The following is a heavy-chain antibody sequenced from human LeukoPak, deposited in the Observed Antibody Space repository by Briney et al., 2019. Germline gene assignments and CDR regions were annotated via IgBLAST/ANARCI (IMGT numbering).Heavy chain of an antibody. D-gene: IGHD2/OR15-2a*01. Sequence: GESLKISCKISGYKLTNNWIGWVRQMPGKGLEWMGIIYPGDSDTRYSPSFQGQVTISADKSISTAYLQWSSLKASDTAMYYCARPISSSTWFDPWGQGTLVTVSS. J-gene: IGHJ5*02. CDR1: GYKLTNNW. CDR3: ARPISSSTWFDP. CDR2: IYPGDSDT. V-gene: IGHV5-51*01.